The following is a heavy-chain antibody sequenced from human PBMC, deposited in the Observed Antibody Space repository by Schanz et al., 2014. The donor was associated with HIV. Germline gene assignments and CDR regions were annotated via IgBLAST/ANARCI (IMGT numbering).Heavy chain of an antibody. CDR1: GYTFTSYD. Sequence: QLVQSGAEVKKPGASVKVSCKASGYTFTSYDINWVRQATGQGLEWMGWMNPNSGNTGFAQKFQGRVTMTRNTSINTAYMELSGLKSEDTAVYYCARKMSISNQWLRALYSNYGMDVWGQGTTVTVSS. V-gene: IGHV1-8*01. CDR3: ARKMSISNQWLRALYSNYGMDV. CDR2: MNPNSGNT. J-gene: IGHJ6*02. D-gene: IGHD5-12*01.